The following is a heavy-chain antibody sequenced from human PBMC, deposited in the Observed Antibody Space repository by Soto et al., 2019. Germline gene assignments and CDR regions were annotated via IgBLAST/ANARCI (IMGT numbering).Heavy chain of an antibody. Sequence: SETLSLTCTVSGGSISSYYWSWIRQPPGKGLEWIGYIYYSGSTNYNPSLKSRVTISVDTSKNQFSLKLSSVTAADTAVYYCARAPAGGDDFWSGYYGYYYYYYMDVWGKGTTVTLSS. V-gene: IGHV4-59*01. CDR3: ARAPAGGDDFWSGYYGYYYYYYMDV. CDR1: GGSISSYY. D-gene: IGHD3-3*01. J-gene: IGHJ6*03. CDR2: IYYSGST.